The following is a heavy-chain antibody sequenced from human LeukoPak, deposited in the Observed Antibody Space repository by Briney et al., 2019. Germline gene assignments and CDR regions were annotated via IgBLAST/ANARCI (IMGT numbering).Heavy chain of an antibody. CDR3: ARGEWLSPLGY. V-gene: IGHV4-59*01. J-gene: IGHJ4*02. CDR2: IYYSGST. CDR1: GGSISSYY. D-gene: IGHD3-3*01. Sequence: SETLSLTCTASGGSISSYYWSWIRQPPGKGLEWIWYIYYSGSTNDNPSLKSRVTISVDTSKNQFSLKLSSVTAADTAVYSCARGEWLSPLGYWGQGTLVTVSS.